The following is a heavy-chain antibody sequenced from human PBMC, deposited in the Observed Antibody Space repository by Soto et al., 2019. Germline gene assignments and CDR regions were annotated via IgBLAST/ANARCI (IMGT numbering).Heavy chain of an antibody. V-gene: IGHV1-18*01. D-gene: IGHD1-1*01. J-gene: IGHJ5*02. CDR1: GYTFTSYG. CDR3: ARDEAYTWNDGGGFDP. CDR2: ISAYNGNT. Sequence: QVQLVQSGSEVKKPGASVKVSCKASGYTFTSYGISWVRQASGQGLEWMGWISAYNGNTKYAQKLQGRVTMTTDTSTSTAYMELRSLRSDDTVVYYCARDEAYTWNDGGGFDPWCQGTLVSVSS.